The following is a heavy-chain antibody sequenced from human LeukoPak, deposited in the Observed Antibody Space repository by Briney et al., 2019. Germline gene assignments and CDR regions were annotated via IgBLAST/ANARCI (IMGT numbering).Heavy chain of an antibody. D-gene: IGHD3-10*01. CDR2: IRYDGSDK. Sequence: GGSLRLSCAASGFTFSNYGMHWVRQAPGKGLEWVAFIRYDGSDKYYADSVKGRFTISRDNSKNTLYLQMNSLRAEDTAVYYCAKDGGHTFYGSGSYRRYFDLWGRGTLVTVSS. J-gene: IGHJ2*01. CDR3: AKDGGHTFYGSGSYRRYFDL. V-gene: IGHV3-30*02. CDR1: GFTFSNYG.